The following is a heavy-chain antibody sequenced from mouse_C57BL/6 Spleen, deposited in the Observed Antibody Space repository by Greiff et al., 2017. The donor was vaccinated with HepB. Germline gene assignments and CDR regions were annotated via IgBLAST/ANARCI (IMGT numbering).Heavy chain of an antibody. J-gene: IGHJ2*01. CDR3: ARLDDYSSYYVDY. CDR1: GYTFTDYY. CDR2: INPYNGGT. Sequence: EVQLQQSGPVLVKPGASVKMSCKASGYTFTDYYMNWVKQSHGKSLEWIGVINPYNGGTSYNQKFKGKATLTVDKSSSTAYMELNSLTSEDSAVYYCARLDDYSSYYVDYWGQGTTLTVSS. D-gene: IGHD2-4*01. V-gene: IGHV1-19*01.